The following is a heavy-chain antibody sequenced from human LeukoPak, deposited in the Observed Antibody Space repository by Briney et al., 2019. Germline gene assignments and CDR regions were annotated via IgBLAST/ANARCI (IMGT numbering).Heavy chain of an antibody. V-gene: IGHV3-15*01. CDR2: IKSKTDGGTT. CDR1: GFTFSNAW. Sequence: GALRLSCAASGFTFSNAWMSWVRQAPGKGLEWVGRIKSKTDGGTTDYAAPVKGRFTISRDDSKNTLYLQMNSLKTEDTAVYYCTTDPIWFGPTAEDAFDIWGQGTMVTVSS. CDR3: TTDPIWFGPTAEDAFDI. D-gene: IGHD3-10*01. J-gene: IGHJ3*02.